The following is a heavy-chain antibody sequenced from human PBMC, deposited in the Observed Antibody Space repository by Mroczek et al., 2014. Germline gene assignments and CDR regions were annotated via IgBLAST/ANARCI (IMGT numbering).Heavy chain of an antibody. D-gene: IGHD5-12*01. Sequence: QVQLVESGGGVVQPGRSLRLSCAASGFTFSNYGMHWVRQAPGKGLEWVAVIWYDGSNKYYADSVKGRFTISRDNSRNTLYLQMNSLRAEDTAVYYCARATGNHYRGYEGIDYWGQGTLVTVSS. CDR3: ARATGNHYRGYEGIDY. J-gene: IGHJ4*02. V-gene: IGHV3-33*01. CDR1: GFTFSNYG. CDR2: IWYDGSNK.